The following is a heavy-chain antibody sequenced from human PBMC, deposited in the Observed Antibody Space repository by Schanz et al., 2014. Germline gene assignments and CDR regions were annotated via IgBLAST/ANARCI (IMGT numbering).Heavy chain of an antibody. J-gene: IGHJ5*02. Sequence: QVQLQQWGAGLLKPSETLSLTCIVSGGSISSGTYYWSWLRQPAGKGLEWIGRIYTSGSTNYNPSLKSRVTISLAPPKNQSSLKRSPGTAADTAVYYCAREPLSGYNWFDPWGQGSLXTVSS. D-gene: IGHD6-25*01. CDR3: AREPLSGYNWFDP. CDR1: GGSISSGTYY. V-gene: IGHV4-61*02. CDR2: IYTSGST.